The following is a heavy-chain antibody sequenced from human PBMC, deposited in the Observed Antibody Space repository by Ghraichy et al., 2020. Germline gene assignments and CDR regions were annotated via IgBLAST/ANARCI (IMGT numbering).Heavy chain of an antibody. Sequence: SETLSLTCTVSGGSISSYYWSWIRQPPGKGLEWIGYIYYSGSTNYNPSLKSRVTISVDTSKNQFSLKLSSVTAADTAVYYCARHPIAAAGWVIGTLEYFQHWGQVTLVTVSS. CDR1: GGSISSYY. CDR3: ARHPIAAAGWVIGTLEYFQH. J-gene: IGHJ1*01. CDR2: IYYSGST. D-gene: IGHD6-13*01. V-gene: IGHV4-59*08.